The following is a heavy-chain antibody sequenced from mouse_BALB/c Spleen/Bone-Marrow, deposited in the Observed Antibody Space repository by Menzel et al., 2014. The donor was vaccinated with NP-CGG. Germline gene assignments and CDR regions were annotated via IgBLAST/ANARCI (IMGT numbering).Heavy chain of an antibody. D-gene: IGHD2-4*01. Sequence: EVQLQQSGGGLVQPGGSLKLSCAASGFTFSSYGMSWVRQTPDKRLEMIATINVNGDTTYHPDSVKGRSTISRDNVKNTLCLQMSSLKSEDTAMYYCARGYDYSSWFAYWGQGTLVTVSA. CDR1: GFTFSSYG. V-gene: IGHV5-6-3*01. J-gene: IGHJ3*01. CDR2: INVNGDTT. CDR3: ARGYDYSSWFAY.